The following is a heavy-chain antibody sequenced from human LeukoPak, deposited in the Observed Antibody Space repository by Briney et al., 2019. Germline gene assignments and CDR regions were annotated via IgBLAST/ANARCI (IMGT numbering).Heavy chain of an antibody. CDR3: AKDRSAARVGATPTYYFDY. V-gene: IGHV3-23*01. CDR2: ISGSGGST. CDR1: GITFSSYA. Sequence: PGGSLRLSCAASGITFSSYAMNWVRQAPGKGLEWVSSISGSGGSTYYADSVKGRFTISRDNSKNTLYLQMNSLRAEDTAVYYCAKDRSAARVGATPTYYFDYWGQGTLVTVSS. J-gene: IGHJ4*02. D-gene: IGHD1-26*01.